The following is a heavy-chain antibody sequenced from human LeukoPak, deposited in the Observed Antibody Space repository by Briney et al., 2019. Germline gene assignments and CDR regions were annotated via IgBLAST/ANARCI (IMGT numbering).Heavy chain of an antibody. CDR1: GYTFTSYG. V-gene: IGHV1-69*13. J-gene: IGHJ3*02. Sequence: GASVKVSCKASGYTFTSYGISWVRQAPGQGLEWMGGIIPIFGTANYAQKFQGRVTITADESTSTAYMELSSLRSEDTAVYYCATEIVVVIGDAFDIWGQGTMVTVSS. CDR3: ATEIVVVIGDAFDI. D-gene: IGHD3-22*01. CDR2: IIPIFGTA.